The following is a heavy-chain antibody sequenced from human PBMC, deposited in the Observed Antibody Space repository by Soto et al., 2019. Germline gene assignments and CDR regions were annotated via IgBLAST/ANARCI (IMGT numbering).Heavy chain of an antibody. CDR3: ARDPLWGAVAGTSQQIPFDY. CDR1: GFTFSSYW. Sequence: GGSLRLSCAASGFTFSSYWMSWVRQAPGKGLEWVANIKQDGSEKYYVDSVKGRFTISRDNAKNSLYLQMNSLRAEDTAVYYCARDPLWGAVAGTSQQIPFDYWGQGTLVTVSS. CDR2: IKQDGSEK. J-gene: IGHJ4*02. D-gene: IGHD6-19*01. V-gene: IGHV3-7*01.